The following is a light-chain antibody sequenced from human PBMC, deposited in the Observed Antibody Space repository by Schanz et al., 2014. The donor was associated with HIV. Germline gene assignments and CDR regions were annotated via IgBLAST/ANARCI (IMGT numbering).Light chain of an antibody. Sequence: QSALTQPPSASGTPGQRVTISCSGSTSNIGSNHVDWYQQLPGPAPRLLIQANNQRPSGVPDRFSGSKSGTSASLAISGLRSEDEADYHCAAWDDSLNGWVFGGGTKLTVL. CDR1: TSNIGSNH. V-gene: IGLV1-44*01. CDR3: AAWDDSLNGWV. CDR2: ANN. J-gene: IGLJ3*02.